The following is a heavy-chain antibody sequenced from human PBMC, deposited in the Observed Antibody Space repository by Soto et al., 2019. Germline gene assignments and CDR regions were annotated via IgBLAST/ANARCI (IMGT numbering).Heavy chain of an antibody. CDR2: ISGSGGST. J-gene: IGHJ6*02. D-gene: IGHD3-3*01. Sequence: GGSLRLSCAASGFTFSSYAMSWVRQAPGKGLEWVSAISGSGGSTYYADSVKGRFTISRDNSKNTLYLQMNSLRAEDTAVYYCAKVLVFGVVIIPIYYYYGMDVWGQGTTVTVSS. CDR3: AKVLVFGVVIIPIYYYYGMDV. CDR1: GFTFSSYA. V-gene: IGHV3-23*01.